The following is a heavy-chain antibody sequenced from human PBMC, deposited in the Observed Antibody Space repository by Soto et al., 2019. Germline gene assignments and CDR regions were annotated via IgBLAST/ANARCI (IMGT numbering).Heavy chain of an antibody. Sequence: QVQLVQSGAEVKKPGASVKVSCKASGYTFTSYAMHWVRQAPGQRLEWMGWINAGNGNTKYSQKFQGRVTITRDTAASTAYMELSSLRSEDTAVYYCALAVAGPFYFDYWGQGTLVTVSS. CDR3: ALAVAGPFYFDY. CDR1: GYTFTSYA. J-gene: IGHJ4*02. V-gene: IGHV1-3*01. CDR2: INAGNGNT. D-gene: IGHD6-19*01.